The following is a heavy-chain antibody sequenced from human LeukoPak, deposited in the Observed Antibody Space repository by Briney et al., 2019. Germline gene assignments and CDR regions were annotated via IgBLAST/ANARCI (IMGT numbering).Heavy chain of an antibody. CDR3: ARDYGSGSFDP. D-gene: IGHD3-10*01. J-gene: IGHJ5*02. CDR1: GGSISSYY. Sequence: SETLSLTCTVSGGSISSYYWSWIRQPPGKGLEWIGYIYYSGSTNYNPSLKSRVTISVDTSNNQSSLKLSSVTAADTAVYYCARDYGSGSFDPWGQGTLVTVSS. V-gene: IGHV4-59*01. CDR2: IYYSGST.